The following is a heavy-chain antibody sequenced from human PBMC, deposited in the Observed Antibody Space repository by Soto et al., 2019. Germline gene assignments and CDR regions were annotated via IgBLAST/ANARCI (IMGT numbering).Heavy chain of an antibody. Sequence: ASVKVSCKTSGYSFTKYGLHWLRQAAGQRLEWMGWINPGNGDTKYSQKFQGRVTITRDTSATTAYMELSSLRSEDSAVFYCARTDCSSTSCYNYYYYGMDVWGQGTTVTVSS. D-gene: IGHD2-2*01. CDR1: GYSFTKYG. CDR2: INPGNGDT. CDR3: ARTDCSSTSCYNYYYYGMDV. J-gene: IGHJ6*02. V-gene: IGHV1-3*01.